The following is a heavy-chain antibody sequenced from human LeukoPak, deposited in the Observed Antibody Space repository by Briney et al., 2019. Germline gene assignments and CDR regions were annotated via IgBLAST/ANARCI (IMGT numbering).Heavy chain of an antibody. D-gene: IGHD2-21*01. J-gene: IGHJ6*02. Sequence: SETLSLTCTVSGGSISSYYWSWIRQPPGKGLEWIGYIYYSGSTNYNPSRKSRVTISVDTSKNQFSLKLSSVTAADTAVYYCARVVVPQYYYYGMDVWGQGTTVTVSS. CDR3: ARVVVPQYYYYGMDV. V-gene: IGHV4-59*01. CDR2: IYYSGST. CDR1: GGSISSYY.